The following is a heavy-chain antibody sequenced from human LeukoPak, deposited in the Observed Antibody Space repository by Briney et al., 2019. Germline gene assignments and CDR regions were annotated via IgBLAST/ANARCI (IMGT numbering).Heavy chain of an antibody. Sequence: ASVKLSCKASGYTFTSYGISWVRQAPGQGLEWMGWISAFNGNTNYAQRLQGRVTMTTDTSTTTAYMELRSLRSDDTAVYYCARASVGATFADYWGQGTLVTVSS. J-gene: IGHJ4*02. CDR2: ISAFNGNT. V-gene: IGHV1-18*01. D-gene: IGHD1-26*01. CDR3: ARASVGATFADY. CDR1: GYTFTSYG.